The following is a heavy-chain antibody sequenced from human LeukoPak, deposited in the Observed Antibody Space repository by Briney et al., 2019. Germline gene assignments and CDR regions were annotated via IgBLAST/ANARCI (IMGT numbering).Heavy chain of an antibody. J-gene: IGHJ3*02. CDR1: GGSISSYY. D-gene: IGHD6-13*01. Sequence: SETLSLTCTVSGGSISSYYWSWIRQPPGKGLEWIGYIYYSGSTNYNPSLKSRVTISVDTSKNQFSLKLSSVTAADTAVYYCARLPSHSSSWYGRAFDIWGQGKMVTVSS. V-gene: IGHV4-59*08. CDR2: IYYSGST. CDR3: ARLPSHSSSWYGRAFDI.